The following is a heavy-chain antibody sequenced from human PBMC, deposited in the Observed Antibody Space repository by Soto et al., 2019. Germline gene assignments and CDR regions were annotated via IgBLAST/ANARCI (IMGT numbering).Heavy chain of an antibody. V-gene: IGHV4-61*01. Sequence: KPSETLSLTCTVSGGSVSSGSYYWSWIRQPPGKGLEWIGYIYYSGSTNYNPSLKSRVTISVDTSKNQFSLKLSSVTAADTAVYYCARVTGGTGTTGGSYYYYYGMDVCGQGTTVTVSS. CDR2: IYYSGST. CDR3: ARVTGGTGTTGGSYYYYYGMDV. D-gene: IGHD1-7*01. CDR1: GGSVSSGSYY. J-gene: IGHJ6*02.